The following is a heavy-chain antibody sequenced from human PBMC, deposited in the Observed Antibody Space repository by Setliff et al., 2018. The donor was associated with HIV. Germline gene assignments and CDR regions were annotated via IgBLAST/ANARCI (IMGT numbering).Heavy chain of an antibody. CDR3: ARVGSRTIWFLLDY. J-gene: IGHJ4*02. Sequence: ASVKVSCKASGYTFTGYYMHWVRQAPGQGLEWMGWINPNSGGTNYAQKFQGRVTMTRDTSITTAYMELSGLRSDDTAVYYWARVGSRTIWFLLDYWGQGTLVTVSS. CDR2: INPNSGGT. D-gene: IGHD3-10*01. V-gene: IGHV1-2*02. CDR1: GYTFTGYY.